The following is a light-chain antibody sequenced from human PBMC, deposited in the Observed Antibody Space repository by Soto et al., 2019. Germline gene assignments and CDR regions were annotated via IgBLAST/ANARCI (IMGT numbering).Light chain of an antibody. CDR3: SSFAGSNLVV. CDR1: SSDVGGYNY. J-gene: IGLJ1*01. CDR2: EVS. V-gene: IGLV2-8*01. Sequence: QSVLTQPPSASGSPGQSVTISCTGTSSDVGGYNYVSWYQQHPGKAPKLMIYEVSKRPSGVPDRFSGSKSGNTASLTVSGLQAEDEADYYCSSFAGSNLVVFGTGTKVTV.